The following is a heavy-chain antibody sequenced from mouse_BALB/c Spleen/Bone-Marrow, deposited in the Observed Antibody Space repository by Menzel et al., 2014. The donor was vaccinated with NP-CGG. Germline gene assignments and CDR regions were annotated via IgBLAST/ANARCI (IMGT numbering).Heavy chain of an antibody. Sequence: VKLLESGGGLVQPGGSLKLSCAASGFDFSRYWMSWVRPAPGKGLEWIGEINPDSSTINYTPSLKDKFIISRDNAKNTLYLQMSKVRSEDTALYYCARLGYYGSSDYWGQGTTLTVSS. CDR1: GFDFSRYW. D-gene: IGHD1-1*01. CDR3: ARLGYYGSSDY. V-gene: IGHV4-1*02. CDR2: INPDSSTI. J-gene: IGHJ2*01.